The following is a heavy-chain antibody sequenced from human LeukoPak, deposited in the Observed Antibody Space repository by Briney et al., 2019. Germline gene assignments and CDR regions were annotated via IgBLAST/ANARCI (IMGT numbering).Heavy chain of an antibody. V-gene: IGHV4-59*01. D-gene: IGHD5-18*01. J-gene: IGHJ4*02. CDR3: ASGATGIDFDY. CDR1: GGSISSYY. CDR2: TYYSGST. Sequence: LQSLSLTCTVSGGSISSYYWSWIRQPPGRGRGWIGYTYYSGSTNYNPSLKSRVTISLDTSKIQFSLKLSSVTAADTAVYYCASGATGIDFDYWGQGNLVPVFS.